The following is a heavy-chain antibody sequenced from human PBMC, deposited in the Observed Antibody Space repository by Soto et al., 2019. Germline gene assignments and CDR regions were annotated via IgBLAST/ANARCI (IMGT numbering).Heavy chain of an antibody. CDR2: IYYSGST. D-gene: IGHD6-13*01. Sequence: SSETLSLTCTVSGGSISSGGYYWSWIRQHPGKGLEWIGYIYYSGSTYYNPSLKSRVTISVDTSKSQFSLKLSSVTAADTAVYYCARAGGPELGPYYYYYYGMDVWGQGTTVTVSS. J-gene: IGHJ6*02. CDR3: ARAGGPELGPYYYYYYGMDV. CDR1: GGSISSGGYY. V-gene: IGHV4-31*03.